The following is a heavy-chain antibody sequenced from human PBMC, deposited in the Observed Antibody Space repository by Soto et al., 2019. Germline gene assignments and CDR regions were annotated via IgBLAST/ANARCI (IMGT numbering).Heavy chain of an antibody. V-gene: IGHV3-21*01. CDR3: TRDASRDSSARGWFDP. CDR2: ISSNSAYI. Sequence: VGSLRLSCAASGFTFRSFTMDWVRQAPGKGLEWVSTISSNSAYIYYTDALRGRFTISRDNAKNSLHLQMNSLRAEDTAVYYCTRDASRDSSARGWFDPWGPGTLVTVSS. CDR1: GFTFRSFT. D-gene: IGHD6-13*01. J-gene: IGHJ5*02.